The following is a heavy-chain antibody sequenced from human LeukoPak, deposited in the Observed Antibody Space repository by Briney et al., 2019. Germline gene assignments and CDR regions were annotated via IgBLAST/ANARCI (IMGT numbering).Heavy chain of an antibody. CDR3: AKDMVRGVTRVNYYYMDV. CDR1: GFTFSSYA. D-gene: IGHD3-10*01. V-gene: IGHV3-23*01. CDR2: ISNSGFST. J-gene: IGHJ6*03. Sequence: GGSLRLSCAASGFTFSSYAMSWVRQAPGKGLEWVSAISNSGFSTYYADSVKGRFTISRDNSKNTLYLQMNSLRADETAVYYCAKDMVRGVTRVNYYYMDVWGKGTTVTVSS.